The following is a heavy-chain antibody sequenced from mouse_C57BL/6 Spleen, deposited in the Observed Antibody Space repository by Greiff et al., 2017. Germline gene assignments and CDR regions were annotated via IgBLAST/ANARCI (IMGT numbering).Heavy chain of an antibody. J-gene: IGHJ4*01. V-gene: IGHV1-15*01. CDR3: TNYYGSLGDY. CDR2: IDPETGGT. D-gene: IGHD1-1*01. CDR1: GYTFTDYE. Sequence: QVQLQQSGAELVRPGASVTLSCKASGYTFTDYEMHWVKQTPVHGLEWIGAIDPETGGTAYNQKFKGKAILTADKSSSTAYMELLSLTSEDSSVYYCTNYYGSLGDYWGQGTSVTFSS.